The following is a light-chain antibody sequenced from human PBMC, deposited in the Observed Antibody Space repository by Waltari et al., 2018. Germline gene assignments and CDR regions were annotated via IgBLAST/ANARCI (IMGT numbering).Light chain of an antibody. CDR1: SSIVDDYNF. CDR3: FSYASSYTSWV. J-gene: IGLJ3*02. CDR2: DVS. Sequence: QSALTQPRSVSGSAGQSVTISCTGTSSIVDDYNFISWYRQHPGEAPKLMIYDVSKRPSGVPGRFSGSKSGNTASLTISGLQAEDEADYYCFSYASSYTSWVFGGGTKLTVL. V-gene: IGLV2-11*01.